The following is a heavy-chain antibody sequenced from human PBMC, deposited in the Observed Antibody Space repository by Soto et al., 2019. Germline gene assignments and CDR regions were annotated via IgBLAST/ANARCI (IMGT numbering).Heavy chain of an antibody. D-gene: IGHD1-26*01. Sequence: QLTLQESGPTLVEPTQTLTLTCTFSGFSLTTRGVGVGWIRQPPGKALEWLALIYWDDDKRYSPSLKTRLIIXKXTAKTQVVLTTTNFDPVDTATYSCARDCSGNFGFDYWGQGTLVTVSS. CDR2: IYWDDDK. CDR3: ARDCSGNFGFDY. V-gene: IGHV2-5*02. CDR1: GFSLTTRGVG. J-gene: IGHJ4*02.